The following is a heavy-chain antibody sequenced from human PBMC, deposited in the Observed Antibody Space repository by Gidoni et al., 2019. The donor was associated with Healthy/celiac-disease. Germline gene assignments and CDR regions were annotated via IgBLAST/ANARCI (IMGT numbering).Heavy chain of an antibody. D-gene: IGHD2-2*02. Sequence: EVQLLESGGGMVQPGGSLRLSCAASGLNFSSYAMSWVRQAPGKGLGLVSAISGSGGRTYYADSVKGRFTISRDNSKNTLYLQMNSLRAEDTAVYYCAKDRGRCSSTSCYKYYYYGMDVWGQGTTVTVSS. V-gene: IGHV3-23*01. CDR2: ISGSGGRT. CDR1: GLNFSSYA. CDR3: AKDRGRCSSTSCYKYYYYGMDV. J-gene: IGHJ6*02.